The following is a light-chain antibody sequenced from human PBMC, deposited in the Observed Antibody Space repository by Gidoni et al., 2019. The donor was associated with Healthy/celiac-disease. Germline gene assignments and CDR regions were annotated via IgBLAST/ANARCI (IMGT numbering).Light chain of an antibody. CDR3: QQRSNWPGT. J-gene: IGKJ4*01. CDR2: DAS. Sequence: EIVLTQSPATLSLSPGERATLSCMASQSVSSYLAWYQQKPGQAPRLLIYDASNRATGIPARFSGSGSWTDFTRTISSLEPEDFAVYYCQQRSNWPGTFGGGTKVEIK. CDR1: QSVSSY. V-gene: IGKV3-11*01.